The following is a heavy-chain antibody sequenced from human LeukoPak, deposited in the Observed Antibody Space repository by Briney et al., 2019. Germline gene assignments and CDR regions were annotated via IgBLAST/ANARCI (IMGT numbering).Heavy chain of an antibody. CDR2: IYYSGST. Sequence: SETLSITCTVSGGSISSSSHYWGWIRQPPGKGQEWIGIIYYSGSTSYNPSLRSRVTISVDTSKNQFSLKLSSVTVADTAVYYCARRDGAWAFDYWGQGTLVTVSS. V-gene: IGHV4-39*01. D-gene: IGHD2-21*02. CDR1: GGSISSSSHY. J-gene: IGHJ4*02. CDR3: ARRDGAWAFDY.